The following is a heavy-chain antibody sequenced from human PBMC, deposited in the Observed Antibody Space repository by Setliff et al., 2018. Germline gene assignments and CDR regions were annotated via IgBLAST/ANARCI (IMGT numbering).Heavy chain of an antibody. CDR1: GFTYRNAW. CDR3: TTDEGGSGSLFHF. Sequence: GGSLRLSCAASGFTYRNAWMSWVRQAPGKGLEWVGRIKSKTDGETTDYSAPVKGRFTISRDDSKNTLYLQMNSLKTEYTAVYYCTTDEGGSGSLFHFWGQGTLVTVSS. V-gene: IGHV3-15*01. J-gene: IGHJ4*02. CDR2: IKSKTDGETT. D-gene: IGHD1-26*01.